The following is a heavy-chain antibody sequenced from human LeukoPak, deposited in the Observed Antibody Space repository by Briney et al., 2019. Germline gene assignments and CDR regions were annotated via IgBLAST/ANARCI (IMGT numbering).Heavy chain of an antibody. CDR3: ARGRAAHYFDS. D-gene: IGHD2-15*01. Sequence: GGSLALSCAASGFTVSSTYLTWVRQAPGKGLEWLSVIYSGGYTYYADSVKGRFFISRDIPENMVYLQMHSLSVEDTAVYFCARGRAAHYFDSWGPGTLVTVS. V-gene: IGHV3-66*01. J-gene: IGHJ4*02. CDR2: IYSGGYT. CDR1: GFTVSSTY.